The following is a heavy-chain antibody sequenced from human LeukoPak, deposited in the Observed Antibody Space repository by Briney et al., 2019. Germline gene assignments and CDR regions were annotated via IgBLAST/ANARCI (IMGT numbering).Heavy chain of an antibody. Sequence: PSETLSLTCSVSGGSISSGGYYWSWIRQPPGKGLEWIGYIYHSGSTYYNPSLKSRVTISVDRSKNQFSLKLSSVTAADTAVYYCARGVAARLFDYWGQGTPVTVSS. CDR1: GGSISSGGYY. V-gene: IGHV4-30-2*01. D-gene: IGHD6-6*01. CDR3: ARGVAARLFDY. J-gene: IGHJ4*02. CDR2: IYHSGST.